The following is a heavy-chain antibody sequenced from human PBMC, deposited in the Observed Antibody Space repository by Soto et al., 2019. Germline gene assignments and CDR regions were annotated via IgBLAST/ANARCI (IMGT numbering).Heavy chain of an antibody. CDR3: ARDGAGYCSSTSCYTIGGYYYYGMDV. V-gene: IGHV1-69*13. CDR1: GGTFSSYA. D-gene: IGHD2-2*02. Sequence: SVKVSCKXSGGTFSSYAISWVRQAPGQGLEWMGGIIPIFGTANYAQKFQGRVTITADESTSTAYMELSSLRSEDTAVYYCARDGAGYCSSTSCYTIGGYYYYGMDVWGQGTTVTVSS. CDR2: IIPIFGTA. J-gene: IGHJ6*02.